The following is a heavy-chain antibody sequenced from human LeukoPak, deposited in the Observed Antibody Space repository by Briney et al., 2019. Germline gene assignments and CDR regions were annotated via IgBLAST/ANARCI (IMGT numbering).Heavy chain of an antibody. CDR2: ISAYNGNT. Sequence: VASVKVSCKASGYTFTRYGISWVRQAPGQGLEWMGWISAYNGNTNYAQNLQGRVTMTTDTSTSTAYMELRSLRSDYTAVYYCARVPHYYGSGSYNYWGQGTLVTVSS. CDR3: ARVPHYYGSGSYNY. CDR1: GYTFTRYG. J-gene: IGHJ4*02. V-gene: IGHV1-18*01. D-gene: IGHD3-10*01.